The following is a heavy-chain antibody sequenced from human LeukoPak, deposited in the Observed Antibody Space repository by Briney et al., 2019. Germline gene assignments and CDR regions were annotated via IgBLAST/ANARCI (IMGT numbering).Heavy chain of an antibody. V-gene: IGHV3-7*01. CDR2: IKQDGSEK. J-gene: IGHJ4*02. Sequence: PGGSLRLSCAASGFTFSSYWMSWVRQAPGKGLEWVANIKQDGSEKYYVDSVKGRFTISRDNAKNSLYLQMNSLRAEDTAVYYCARAIIMGYYYDSSGYYWAYYFDYWGQGTLVTVSS. D-gene: IGHD3-22*01. CDR3: ARAIIMGYYYDSSGYYWAYYFDY. CDR1: GFTFSSYW.